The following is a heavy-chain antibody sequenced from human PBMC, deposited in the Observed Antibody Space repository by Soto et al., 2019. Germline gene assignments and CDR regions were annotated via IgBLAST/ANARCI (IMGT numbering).Heavy chain of an antibody. CDR1: GGSISSYY. CDR2: IYYSGST. D-gene: IGHD4-4*01. V-gene: IGHV4-59*01. J-gene: IGHJ6*02. Sequence: SETLSLTCTVSGGSISSYYWSWIRQPPGKGLEWIGYIYYSGSTNYNPALKSRVTISVDTSKNQFFLKLSSVTAADTAVYYCARDRTVTDPYYYYGMDVWGQGTTVTVSS. CDR3: ARDRTVTDPYYYYGMDV.